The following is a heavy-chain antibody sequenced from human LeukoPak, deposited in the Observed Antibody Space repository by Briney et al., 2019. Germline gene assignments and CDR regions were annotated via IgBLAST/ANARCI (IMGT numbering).Heavy chain of an antibody. V-gene: IGHV4-34*01. Sequence: SGTLSLTCAVYGGSFSGYYWSWIRQPPGKGLEWIGEINHSGSTNYNPSLKSRVTISVDTSKNQFSLKLSSVTAADTAVYYCARQGYYGSGYYYMDVWGKGTTVTISS. J-gene: IGHJ6*03. CDR3: ARQGYYGSGYYYMDV. CDR1: GGSFSGYY. CDR2: INHSGST. D-gene: IGHD3-10*01.